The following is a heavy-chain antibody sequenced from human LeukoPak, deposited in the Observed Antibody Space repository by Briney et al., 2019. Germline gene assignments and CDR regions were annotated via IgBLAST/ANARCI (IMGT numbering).Heavy chain of an antibody. Sequence: SETLSLTCAVYGGSFSGYYWSWIRQPPGKGLEWIGQINHSGSTNYNPSLKSRVTISVDTSKNQFSLKLTSVTAADSAVYYCASHPPIWFDPWGQGTLVTVSS. J-gene: IGHJ5*02. CDR2: INHSGST. V-gene: IGHV4-34*01. CDR1: GGSFSGYY. CDR3: ASHPPIWFDP.